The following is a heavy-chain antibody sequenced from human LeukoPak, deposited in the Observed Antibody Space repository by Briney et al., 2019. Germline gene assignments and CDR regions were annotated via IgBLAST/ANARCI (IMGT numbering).Heavy chain of an antibody. V-gene: IGHV3-21*01. CDR2: ISSSSSYI. Sequence: GGSLRLSCVASGFTFSSYSMNWVRQAPGKGLEWVSSISSSSSYIYYADSVKGRSTISRDNAKNSLYLQMNSLRAEDTAVYYCASGIVGARAAFDIWGQGTMVTVSS. CDR3: ASGIVGARAAFDI. CDR1: GFTFSSYS. D-gene: IGHD1-26*01. J-gene: IGHJ3*02.